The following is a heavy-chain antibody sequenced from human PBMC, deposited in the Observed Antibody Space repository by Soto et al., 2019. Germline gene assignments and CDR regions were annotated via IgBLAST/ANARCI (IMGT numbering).Heavy chain of an antibody. Sequence: ASVKVSCKASGYTFTSYYMHWVRQAPGQGLEWMGIINPSGGSTSYAQKFQGRVTMTRDTSTSTVYMELSSLRSEDTAVYYCARDSDGLGSEYYFDYWGQGTLVTVSS. CDR3: ARDSDGLGSEYYFDY. J-gene: IGHJ4*02. CDR1: GYTFTSYY. D-gene: IGHD3-10*01. CDR2: INPSGGST. V-gene: IGHV1-46*01.